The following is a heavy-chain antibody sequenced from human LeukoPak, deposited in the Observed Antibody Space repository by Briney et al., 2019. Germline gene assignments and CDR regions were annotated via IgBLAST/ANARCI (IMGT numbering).Heavy chain of an antibody. J-gene: IGHJ4*02. D-gene: IGHD1-26*01. Sequence: PSQTLSLTCTVSGGSISNGDYYWSWIRQPPGKGLEWIGYIYYSGSTYYNPSLKSRVTISVDTSKNQFSLKLSSVTAADTAVYYCARDYSGSYYSLDYWGQGTLVTVSS. V-gene: IGHV4-30-4*01. CDR3: ARDYSGSYYSLDY. CDR1: GGSISNGDYY. CDR2: IYYSGST.